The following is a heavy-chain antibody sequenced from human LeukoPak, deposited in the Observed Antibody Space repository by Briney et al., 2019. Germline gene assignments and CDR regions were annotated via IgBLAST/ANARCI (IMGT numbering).Heavy chain of an antibody. J-gene: IGHJ4*02. CDR3: ARDLIAVAGTEDY. CDR1: GFTFSSYG. V-gene: IGHV3-33*01. D-gene: IGHD6-19*01. CDR2: IWYDGSNK. Sequence: GGSLRLSCAASGFTFSSYGMHWVRQAPGKGLEWVAVIWYDGSNKYYADSVKGRFTISRDNSKNTLYLQMNSPRAEDTAVYYCARDLIAVAGTEDYWGQGTLVTVSS.